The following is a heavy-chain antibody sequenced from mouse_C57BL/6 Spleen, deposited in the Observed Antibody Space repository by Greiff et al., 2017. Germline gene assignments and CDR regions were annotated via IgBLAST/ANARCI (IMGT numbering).Heavy chain of an antibody. CDR2: IDPSDSYT. J-gene: IGHJ4*01. CDR1: GYTFTSYW. Sequence: VQLQQPGAELVMPGASVKLSCKASGYTFTSYWMHWVKQRPGQGLEWIGEIDPSDSYTNYNQKFKGKSTLTVDKSSSTAYMQLSSLTSADSAVYYCARRDYGTSYGGYAMDYWGQGTSVTVSS. D-gene: IGHD1-1*01. V-gene: IGHV1-69*01. CDR3: ARRDYGTSYGGYAMDY.